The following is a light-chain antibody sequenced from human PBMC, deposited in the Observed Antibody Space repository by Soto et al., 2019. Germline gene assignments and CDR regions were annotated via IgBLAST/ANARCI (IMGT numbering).Light chain of an antibody. Sequence: EIVLTQSPATLSLSPGERATLSCRASQSVGSYLAWYQQKPGQAPRLLIYDASNRANGIPARFSGSGSGTDFTLTISRLEPEDFAVYYCQQRSNWPITFGQGTRLEIK. CDR2: DAS. CDR3: QQRSNWPIT. V-gene: IGKV3-11*01. CDR1: QSVGSY. J-gene: IGKJ5*01.